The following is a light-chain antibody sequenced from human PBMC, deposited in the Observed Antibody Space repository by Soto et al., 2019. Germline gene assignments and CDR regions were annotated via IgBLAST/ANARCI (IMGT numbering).Light chain of an antibody. Sequence: QSALTQPASVSGSPGQSITISCTGTSSDVGGYNYVSWYQQHPGKAPKLMIYDVSNRPSGVSTRFSGSKSGNTASLTISGLQAEDEADYYCSSYTTSSILGVFGGGTKVTVL. CDR3: SSYTTSSILGV. V-gene: IGLV2-14*01. CDR2: DVS. CDR1: SSDVGGYNY. J-gene: IGLJ2*01.